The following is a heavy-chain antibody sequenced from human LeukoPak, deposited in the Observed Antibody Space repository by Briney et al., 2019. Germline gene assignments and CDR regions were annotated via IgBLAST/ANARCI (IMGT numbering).Heavy chain of an antibody. CDR1: GGSFSGYY. D-gene: IGHD5-12*01. V-gene: IGHV4-34*01. CDR3: ARASGYDTATNYYYGMDV. Sequence: SETLSLTCAVYGGSFSGYYWSWIRQPPGKGLEWIGEINHSGSTNYNPSLKSRVTISVDTSKNQFSLKLSSVTAADTAVYYCARASGYDTATNYYYGMDVWGQGTTVTVSS. CDR2: INHSGST. J-gene: IGHJ6*02.